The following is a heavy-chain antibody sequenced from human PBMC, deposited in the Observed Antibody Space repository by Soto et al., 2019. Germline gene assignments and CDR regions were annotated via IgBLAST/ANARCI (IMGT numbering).Heavy chain of an antibody. CDR3: AVLLAGGGGDGN. J-gene: IGHJ4*02. V-gene: IGHV4-61*01. D-gene: IGHD3-10*01. CDR2: VQNGGTT. Sequence: QVQLQESGPGLVKPSETLSLTCTVSGASVNNRNYHWSWIRQPPGRGLEWIGQVQNGGTTEFDSSSLTIRLTFSIDASKNQFSLKLSSVTAADTAIYYCAVLLAGGGGDGNWGQGTLVTVSS. CDR1: GASVNNRNYH.